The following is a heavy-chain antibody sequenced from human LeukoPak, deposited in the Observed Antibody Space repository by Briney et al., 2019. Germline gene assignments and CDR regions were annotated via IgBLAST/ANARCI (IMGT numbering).Heavy chain of an antibody. D-gene: IGHD3-22*01. Sequence: ASVRVSCKASGYTFTDYHMHWVRQAPGQGLEWMGWINPNSGGTNYAQKFQGRVTMTRDTSISTAYMELSRLRSDDTAVYYCARVVRWYYDSSGPRFDPWGQGTLVTVSS. CDR1: GYTFTDYH. CDR2: INPNSGGT. CDR3: ARVVRWYYDSSGPRFDP. V-gene: IGHV1-2*02. J-gene: IGHJ5*02.